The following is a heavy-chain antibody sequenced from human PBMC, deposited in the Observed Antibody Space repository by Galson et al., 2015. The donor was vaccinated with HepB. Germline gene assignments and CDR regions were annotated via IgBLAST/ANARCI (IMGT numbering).Heavy chain of an antibody. D-gene: IGHD5-24*01. CDR2: IKSKTDGGTT. CDR1: GFTFSNAW. Sequence: SLRLSCAASGFTFSNAWMSWVRQAPGKGLEWVGRIKSKTDGGTTDYAAPVKGRFTISRDDSKNTLYLQMNSLKTEDTAVYYCTTVHQGRDGYNFDYWGQGALVTVSS. J-gene: IGHJ4*02. CDR3: TTVHQGRDGYNFDY. V-gene: IGHV3-15*01.